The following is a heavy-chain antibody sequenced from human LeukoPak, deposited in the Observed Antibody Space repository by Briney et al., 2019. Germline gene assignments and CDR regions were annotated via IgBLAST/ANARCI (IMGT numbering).Heavy chain of an antibody. D-gene: IGHD3-10*01. CDR1: GFTFSSYG. J-gene: IGHJ4*02. V-gene: IGHV3-30*02. CDR3: VRSLGWSGTRDY. CDR2: IRYDGSNK. Sequence: GGSLRLSCAASGFTFSSYGMHWVRQAPGKGLEWVAFIRYDGSNKYYADSVKGRFTISRDNSKNTLYLQMNSLRAEDTALYYCVRSLGWSGTRDYWGQGTLVTVSS.